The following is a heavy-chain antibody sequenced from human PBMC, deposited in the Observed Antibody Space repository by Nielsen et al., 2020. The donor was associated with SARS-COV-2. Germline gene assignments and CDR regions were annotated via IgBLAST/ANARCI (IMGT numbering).Heavy chain of an antibody. J-gene: IGHJ5*02. CDR2: TSYDGNT. Sequence: SETLSLTCTVSGDSTTSGGSHWSWIRHHPSRGLEWLGFTSYDGNTYSNPSLESRLIISVDTSENQFSLRLNSVTAADTAIYFCARGAAWFYPWGQGTRVTVSS. CDR3: ARGAAWFYP. V-gene: IGHV4-31*03. CDR1: GDSTTSGGSH. D-gene: IGHD2-15*01.